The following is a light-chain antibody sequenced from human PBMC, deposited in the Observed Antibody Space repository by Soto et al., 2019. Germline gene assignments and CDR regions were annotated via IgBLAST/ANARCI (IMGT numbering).Light chain of an antibody. CDR2: EVS. Sequence: QSALTQPASVSGSPGQSITISCTGTTSDVGLYNYVSWYQQHPGKAPKLMISEVSNRPSGVSNRFSGSKSGNTASLTISGLQAEDEAYYYCSSYTSSDTLVFGAGTKLTVL. CDR1: TSDVGLYNY. CDR3: SSYTSSDTLV. J-gene: IGLJ2*01. V-gene: IGLV2-14*01.